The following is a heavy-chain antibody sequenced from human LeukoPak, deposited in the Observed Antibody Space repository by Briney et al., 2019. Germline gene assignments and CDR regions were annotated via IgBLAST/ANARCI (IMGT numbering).Heavy chain of an antibody. J-gene: IGHJ4*02. CDR2: IIPIFGTA. D-gene: IGHD3-22*01. V-gene: IGHV1-69*05. Sequence: AASVKVSCKASGGTFSSYAISWVRQAPGQGLEWMGGIIPIFGTANYAQKFQGRVTITTDESTSTAYMKLSSLRSEDTAVCYCARARYYYDSSGYYDYWGQGTLVTVSS. CDR1: GGTFSSYA. CDR3: ARARYYYDSSGYYDY.